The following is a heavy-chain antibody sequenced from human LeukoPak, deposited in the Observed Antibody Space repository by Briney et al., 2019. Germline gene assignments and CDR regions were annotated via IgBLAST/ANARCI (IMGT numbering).Heavy chain of an antibody. V-gene: IGHV4-39*07. Sequence: SETLSLTCTVSGASLSTGDYYWGWLRQPPGKGLEWIGNIYYTGSTYYNPSLKSRVTISKDASKKQFSLKLTSVTAADTAVYYCAREDSLYYYGSPLDYWGQGTLVTVSS. CDR3: AREDSLYYYGSPLDY. J-gene: IGHJ4*02. D-gene: IGHD3-10*01. CDR2: IYYTGST. CDR1: GASLSTGDYY.